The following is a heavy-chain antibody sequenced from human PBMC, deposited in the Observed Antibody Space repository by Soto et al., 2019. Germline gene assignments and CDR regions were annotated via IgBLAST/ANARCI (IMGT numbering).Heavy chain of an antibody. J-gene: IGHJ5*02. CDR2: VKTKSEGETT. CDR3: TTLGPS. CDR1: GFTFGDAW. Sequence: EVQLVESGGGWVKPGGSLTLSCVASGFTFGDAWMNWVRQAAGKGLAWVGHVKTKSEGETTDYAAPVKGRFTIWRDDSTNTLYLQMNSLKSENTGKYFCTTLGPSWGQGTQVTVSS. V-gene: IGHV3-15*07.